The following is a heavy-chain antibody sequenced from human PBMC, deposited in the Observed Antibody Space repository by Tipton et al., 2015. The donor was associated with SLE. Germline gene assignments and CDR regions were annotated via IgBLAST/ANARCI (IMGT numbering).Heavy chain of an antibody. CDR3: TRGSLYYYDGSGYHPLDY. J-gene: IGHJ4*02. V-gene: IGHV3-49*04. D-gene: IGHD3-22*01. CDR1: GFTFGDFA. Sequence: SLRLSCTASGFTFGDFAMSWVRQAPGKGLEWVGFIRSKPYGGTTQYAASVKGRFTISRDDSESIAYLQMDSLQTEDTAVYYCTRGSLYYYDGSGYHPLDYWGQGTLVTVSS. CDR2: IRSKPYGGTT.